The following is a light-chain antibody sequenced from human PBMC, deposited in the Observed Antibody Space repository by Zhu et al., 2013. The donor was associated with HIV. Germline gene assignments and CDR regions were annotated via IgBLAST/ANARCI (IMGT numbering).Light chain of an antibody. Sequence: QSALTQPASVSGSPGQSITISCTGTSSDVEGYNLVSWCQQYPGKAPQLIIYEVTKRPSGVSDRFSGSKSGHAASLTISGLQAGDEADYYCGTWDTSLSAGVFGGGTKLTVL. CDR2: EVT. CDR3: GTWDTSLSAGV. V-gene: IGLV2-23*02. J-gene: IGLJ2*01. CDR1: SSDVEGYNL.